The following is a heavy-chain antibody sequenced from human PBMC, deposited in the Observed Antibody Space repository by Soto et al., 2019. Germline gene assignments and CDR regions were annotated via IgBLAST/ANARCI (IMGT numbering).Heavy chain of an antibody. Sequence: SVRVSCMXSGFTFTSSAVQWVRLARGERLEWIGWIVVGSGNTNYAQKFQERVTITRDMSTSTAYMELSSLRSEDTAVYYCAAERAVLPAASGGMDVWGQGTTVTVSS. CDR1: GFTFTSSA. CDR3: AAERAVLPAASGGMDV. V-gene: IGHV1-58*01. D-gene: IGHD2-2*01. CDR2: IVVGSGNT. J-gene: IGHJ6*02.